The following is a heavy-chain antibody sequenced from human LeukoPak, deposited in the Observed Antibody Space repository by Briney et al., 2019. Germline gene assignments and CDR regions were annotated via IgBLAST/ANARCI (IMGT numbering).Heavy chain of an antibody. J-gene: IGHJ4*02. Sequence: GGSLRLSCAASGFTFSSYGMHWVRQAPGKGLEWVAVISYDGSNKYYADSVKGRCTISRDNSKNTLYLQMNSLRAEDTAVYYCAKIGTTAAGIDYWGQGTLVTVSS. D-gene: IGHD6-13*01. CDR3: AKIGTTAAGIDY. V-gene: IGHV3-30*18. CDR2: ISYDGSNK. CDR1: GFTFSSYG.